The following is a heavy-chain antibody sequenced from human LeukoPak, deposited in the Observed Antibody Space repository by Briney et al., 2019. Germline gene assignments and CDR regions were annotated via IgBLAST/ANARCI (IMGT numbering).Heavy chain of an antibody. V-gene: IGHV1-2*02. D-gene: IGHD3-10*01. CDR2: INPNSGGT. Sequence: ASVKVSCKASGYTFTGYYMHWVRQAPGQGLEWMGWINPNSGGTNYAQKFQGRVTMTRDTSISTAYMEPSRLRSDDTAVYYCARGSDYGSGSVLIDYWGQGTLVTVSS. CDR3: ARGSDYGSGSVLIDY. J-gene: IGHJ4*02. CDR1: GYTFTGYY.